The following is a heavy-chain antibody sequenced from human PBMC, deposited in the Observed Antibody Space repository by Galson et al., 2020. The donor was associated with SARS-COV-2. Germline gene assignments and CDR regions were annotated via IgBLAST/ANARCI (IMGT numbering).Heavy chain of an antibody. Sequence: GESLKISCAASGFPFSTYSMNWVRLAPGKGLEWVSSISTSSNYTYYADSVKGRFSISRDNPRNSLYLQMNSLRAEDTAVYYCARDEGIRGYNYGRLYYGLDVWGQGTTVTVSS. D-gene: IGHD5-18*01. J-gene: IGHJ6*02. V-gene: IGHV3-21*01. CDR2: ISTSSNYT. CDR1: GFPFSTYS. CDR3: ARDEGIRGYNYGRLYYGLDV.